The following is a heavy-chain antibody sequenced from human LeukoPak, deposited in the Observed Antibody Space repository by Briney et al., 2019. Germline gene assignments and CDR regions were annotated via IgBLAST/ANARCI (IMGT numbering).Heavy chain of an antibody. J-gene: IGHJ5*02. V-gene: IGHV4-59*01. CDR3: ARVGWDYDSNH. D-gene: IGHD3-22*01. Sequence: SETLSLTCTVSGGSISSYYWSWIRQPPGKGLEWIGYTYYSGSTNYNPSLKSRVTISVDTSKNQFSLKLSSVTAADTAVYYCARVGWDYDSNHWGQGTLVTVSS. CDR2: TYYSGST. CDR1: GGSISSYY.